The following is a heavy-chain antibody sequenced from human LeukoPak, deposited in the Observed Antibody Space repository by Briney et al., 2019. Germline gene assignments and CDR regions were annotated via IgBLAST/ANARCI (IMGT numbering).Heavy chain of an antibody. CDR2: ISGSGGST. Sequence: GGSLRLSCAASGFTFSNYAMRWVRQAPGKGLEWVSAISGSGGSTYYADSVKGRFTISRDNSKNTLYLQMNSLRAEDTAVYYCAKDDSYYDSSGYYSSYQDFDYWGQGTLVTVSS. CDR3: AKDDSYYDSSGYYSSYQDFDY. D-gene: IGHD3-22*01. J-gene: IGHJ4*02. CDR1: GFTFSNYA. V-gene: IGHV3-23*01.